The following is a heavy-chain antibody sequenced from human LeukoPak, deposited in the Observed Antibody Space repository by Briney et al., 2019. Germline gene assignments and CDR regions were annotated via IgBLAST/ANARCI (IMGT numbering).Heavy chain of an antibody. V-gene: IGHV3-7*01. CDR2: IKGDESAK. CDR3: ARDVGGSLDY. CDR1: GFTFTTYW. J-gene: IGHJ4*02. D-gene: IGHD1-26*01. Sequence: GGSLRLSCAASGFTFTTYWMAWVRQAPGKGLEWVANIKGDESAKHQADSVKGRFTISRDNAQNSVYLQMSSLRVEDTAVYYCARDVGGSLDYWGQGTLLTVSS.